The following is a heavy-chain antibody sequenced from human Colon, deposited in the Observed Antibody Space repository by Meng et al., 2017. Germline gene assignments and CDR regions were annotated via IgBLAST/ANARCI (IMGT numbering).Heavy chain of an antibody. Sequence: GESLKISCTASGFTFGDYAMSWFRQAPGKGLEWVGFIRSKGYGGTTEYAASVKGRFTISRDDSKSIAYLQMNSLKTEDTALYYCSRVKDYHDTSGYYFPFDYWGQRTLVTVSS. J-gene: IGHJ4*02. D-gene: IGHD3-22*01. V-gene: IGHV3-49*03. CDR1: GFTFGDYA. CDR3: SRVKDYHDTSGYYFPFDY. CDR2: IRSKGYGGTT.